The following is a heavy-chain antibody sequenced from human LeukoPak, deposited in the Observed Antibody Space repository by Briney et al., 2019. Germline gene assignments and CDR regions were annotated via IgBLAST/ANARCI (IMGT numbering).Heavy chain of an antibody. V-gene: IGHV4-59*08. CDR3: ARSSNWNWFDP. D-gene: IGHD4-11*01. CDR1: GGSISSYY. J-gene: IGHJ5*02. CDR2: ICYSGST. Sequence: SETLSLTCTVSGGSISSYYWNWIRQPPGKGLEWIGYICYSGSTKYNPSLKSRVTISVDTSKNQFSLKLSSVTAADTAVYYCARSSNWNWFDPWGQGTLVTVSS.